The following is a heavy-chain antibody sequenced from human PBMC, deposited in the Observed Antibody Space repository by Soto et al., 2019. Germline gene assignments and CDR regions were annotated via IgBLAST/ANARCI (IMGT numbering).Heavy chain of an antibody. D-gene: IGHD1-1*01. J-gene: IGHJ4*02. CDR3: ARVGGNWNDDYFDY. V-gene: IGHV1-8*01. CDR2: MNRNGGDT. Sequence: QVQLVQSGAEVKKPGASVKVSCKASGYTFSDHDINWVRQASGQGPEWLGWMNRNGGDTGYAQNFQARVTMTRDTSKRTAYMELSSLRSEDTAVYYCARVGGNWNDDYFDYWGQGTLVTVSS. CDR1: GYTFSDHD.